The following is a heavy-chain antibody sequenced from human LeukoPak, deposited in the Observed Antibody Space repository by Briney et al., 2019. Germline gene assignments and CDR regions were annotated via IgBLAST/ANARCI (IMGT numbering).Heavy chain of an antibody. J-gene: IGHJ4*02. CDR1: GFSFDDYG. D-gene: IGHD3-22*01. CDR3: ARDLRVVITGSFDS. CDR2: INWNGDST. Sequence: GGSLRLSCAASGFSFDDYGLTWVRQAPGRGLEWVSGINWNGDSTDYADSVKGRFTISRDNAKNSLYLQMNSLRAEDTALYYCARDLRVVITGSFDSWGQGTLVTVSS. V-gene: IGHV3-20*04.